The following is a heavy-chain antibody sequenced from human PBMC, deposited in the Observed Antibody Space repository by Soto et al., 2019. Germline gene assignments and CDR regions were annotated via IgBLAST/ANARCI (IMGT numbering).Heavy chain of an antibody. V-gene: IGHV1-69*01. CDR1: GGTFSSYA. Sequence: QVQLVQSGAEVKKPGSSVKVSCKASGGTFSSYAISWVRQAPGQGLEWMGGIIPIFGTANYAQKFQGRVTITAGESTRTAYMELSSLRSEDTAVYYCARTPTARIWFDPWGQGPLVTVSS. D-gene: IGHD6-6*01. J-gene: IGHJ5*02. CDR2: IIPIFGTA. CDR3: ARTPTARIWFDP.